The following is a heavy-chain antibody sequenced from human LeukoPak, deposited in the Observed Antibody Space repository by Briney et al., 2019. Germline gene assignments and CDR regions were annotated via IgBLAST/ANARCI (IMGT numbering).Heavy chain of an antibody. CDR2: IKQDGSEK. CDR3: AKSMIVVVTDDAFDN. Sequence: GGSLRLSCAASGFTFSSYWMSWVRQAPGKGLEWVANIKQDGSEKYYVDSVKGRFTISRDNAKNSLYLQMNSLRAEDTAVYYCAKSMIVVVTDDAFDNWGQGTMVTVSS. J-gene: IGHJ3*02. V-gene: IGHV3-7*03. CDR1: GFTFSSYW. D-gene: IGHD3-22*01.